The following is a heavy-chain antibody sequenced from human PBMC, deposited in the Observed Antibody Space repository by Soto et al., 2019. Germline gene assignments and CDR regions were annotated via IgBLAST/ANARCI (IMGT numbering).Heavy chain of an antibody. V-gene: IGHV4-39*01. CDR3: PRGFVRSPFDC. CDR2: FHYSVST. D-gene: IGHD2-21*01. Sequence: SETRSPTCTVSGGSISSRDSYWGWIRQPPGKGLEWIGSFHYSVSTYYNPSLKSRVTISVDTSKNQLSLRVTSVTAADTAVYYCPRGFVRSPFDCWRQATLVT. J-gene: IGHJ4*02. CDR1: GGSISSRDSY.